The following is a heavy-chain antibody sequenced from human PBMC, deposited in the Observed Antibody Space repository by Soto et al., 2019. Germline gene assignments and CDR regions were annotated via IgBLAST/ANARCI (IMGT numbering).Heavy chain of an antibody. CDR2: IYPGDSDT. V-gene: IGHV5-51*01. D-gene: IGHD1-1*01. CDR1: GYTFTSHL. Sequence: GESLKISCKGSGYTFTSHLIGWARQMPGKGLEWMGIIYPGDSDTRYSPSSQGQVTISADKSISTAYLQWSSLKASDTAIYYCASQVRYSWSMDVWGQGTTVTVSS. CDR3: ASQVRYSWSMDV. J-gene: IGHJ6*02.